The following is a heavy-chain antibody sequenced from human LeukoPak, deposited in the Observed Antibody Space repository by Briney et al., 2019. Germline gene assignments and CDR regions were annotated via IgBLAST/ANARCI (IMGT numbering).Heavy chain of an antibody. D-gene: IGHD6-19*01. CDR3: ARRPMYSSGGMDV. J-gene: IGHJ6*04. CDR2: IYPGDSDT. CDR1: GYSFTSYW. V-gene: IGHV5-51*01. Sequence: GESLKISCKGSGYSFTSYWIGWVRQMPGKGLEWMGIIYPGDSDTRYRPSFQGQVTISADKSISTAYLQWSSLKASDTAMYYCARRPMYSSGGMDVWGKGTTVTVSS.